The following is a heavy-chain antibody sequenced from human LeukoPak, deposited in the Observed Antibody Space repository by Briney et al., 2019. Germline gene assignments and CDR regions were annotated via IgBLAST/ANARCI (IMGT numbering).Heavy chain of an antibody. CDR1: GYTFTSYD. CDR3: ARAGSSSGWFRYYYYYGMDV. J-gene: IGHJ6*02. D-gene: IGHD6-19*01. Sequence: ASVKVSCKASGYTFTSYDINWERQATGQGLEWMGWMNPNSGNTGYAQKFQGRVTMTRNTSISTAYMELSSLRSEDTAVYYCARAGSSSGWFRYYYYYGMDVWGQGTTVTVSS. V-gene: IGHV1-8*01. CDR2: MNPNSGNT.